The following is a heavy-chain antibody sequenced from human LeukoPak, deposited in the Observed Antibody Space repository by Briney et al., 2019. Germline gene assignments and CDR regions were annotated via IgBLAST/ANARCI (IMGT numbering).Heavy chain of an antibody. CDR3: ATGDDSGYDLDY. J-gene: IGHJ4*02. CDR1: GGSISSSNW. D-gene: IGHD5-12*01. V-gene: IGHV4-4*02. Sequence: SETLSLTCAVSGGSISSSNWWSWVRQPPGKGLEWIGEIYHSGSTSYNPSLKSRVTISVDKSKNQFSLKLSSVTAADTAVYYCATGDDSGYDLDYWGQGTLVTVSS. CDR2: IYHSGST.